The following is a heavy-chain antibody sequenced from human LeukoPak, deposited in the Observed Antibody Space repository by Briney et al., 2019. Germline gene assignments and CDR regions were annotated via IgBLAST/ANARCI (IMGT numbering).Heavy chain of an antibody. Sequence: GGSLRLSCAASGFTFSSYSMNWVRQAPGKGLEWVSYISSSSSTIYYADSVKGRFTISRDNAKNSLYLQMNSLRAEDTAVYYCARGCIAAVAGSNWFDPWGQGTLVIVSS. CDR3: ARGCIAAVAGSNWFDP. CDR2: ISSSSSTI. CDR1: GFTFSSYS. D-gene: IGHD6-19*01. J-gene: IGHJ5*02. V-gene: IGHV3-48*01.